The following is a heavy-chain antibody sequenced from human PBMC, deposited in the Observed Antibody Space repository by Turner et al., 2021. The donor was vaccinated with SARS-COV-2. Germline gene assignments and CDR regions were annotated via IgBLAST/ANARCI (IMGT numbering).Heavy chain of an antibody. J-gene: IGHJ4*02. CDR2: IKQDGSEG. V-gene: IGHV3-7*01. D-gene: IGHD1-1*01. Sequence: EVQVVESGGGLVEPGGSLRLSCTASGFIFTTFWVNWVRQAPGKGLEWVANIKQDGSEGRYVDAVKGRFSLSRDNAKNSLYLQMNSLRADDTAIYHCAIWTSSAENFWGQGTLVTVSS. CDR3: AIWTSSAENF. CDR1: GFIFTTFW.